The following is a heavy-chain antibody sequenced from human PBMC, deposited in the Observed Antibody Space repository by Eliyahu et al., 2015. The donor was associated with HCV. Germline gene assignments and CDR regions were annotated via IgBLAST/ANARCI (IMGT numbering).Heavy chain of an antibody. D-gene: IGHD3-22*01. CDR3: ARGGGSSGYYFVY. CDR2: IYSRGTT. Sequence: QVHLQESDPGVVKPSETLSLTCPVSGGAISGYYWSWIRQPAGKGLEWIGRIYSRGTTHYNPSLKSRVTLSVDSSKNQISLTLTSVTAADTAVYYCARGGGSSGYYFVYWGQGTVVTVSS. CDR1: GGAISGYY. V-gene: IGHV4-4*07. J-gene: IGHJ4*02.